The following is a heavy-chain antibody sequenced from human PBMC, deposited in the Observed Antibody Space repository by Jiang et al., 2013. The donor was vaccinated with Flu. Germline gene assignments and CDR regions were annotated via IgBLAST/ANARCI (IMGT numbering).Heavy chain of an antibody. CDR1: GFTFSSYA. J-gene: IGHJ6*02. CDR3: AREGGLDYYYYGMDV. CDR2: ISYDGSNK. Sequence: GVVQPGRSLRLSCAASGFTFSSYAMHWVRQAPGKGLEWVAVISYDGSNKYYADSVKGRFTISRDNSKNTLYLQMNSLRAEDTAVYYCAREGGLDYYYYGMDVWGQGTTVTVSS. V-gene: IGHV3-30*04.